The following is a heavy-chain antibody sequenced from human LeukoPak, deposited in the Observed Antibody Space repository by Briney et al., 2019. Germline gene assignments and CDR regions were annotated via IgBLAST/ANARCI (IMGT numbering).Heavy chain of an antibody. Sequence: PGGSLRLSCAGSGFTFSNAWMSWVRKAQGKGLEGVGRIKSNIDGGTTDYSAPVQGRFTISRDDSKNTLYLQMNSLKTEDTAVYYCIWNDAGDYWGQGTLVTVAS. CDR1: GFTFSNAW. D-gene: IGHD1-1*01. J-gene: IGHJ4*02. V-gene: IGHV3-15*01. CDR2: IKSNIDGGTT. CDR3: IWNDAGDY.